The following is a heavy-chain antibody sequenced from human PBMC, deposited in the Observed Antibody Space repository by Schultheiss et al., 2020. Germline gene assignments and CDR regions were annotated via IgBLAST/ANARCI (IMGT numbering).Heavy chain of an antibody. CDR2: IWYDGSNK. CDR1: GFTFSSYG. J-gene: IGHJ4*01. Sequence: GGSLRLSCAASGFTFSSYGMHWVRQAPGKGLEWVAVIWYDGSNKYYADSVKGRFTISRDDSKNTAYLQMNSLKTEDTAVYYCARDRKYSSGWLKGYYFDYWGHGTQVRVSS. D-gene: IGHD6-19*01. V-gene: IGHV3-33*01. CDR3: ARDRKYSSGWLKGYYFDY.